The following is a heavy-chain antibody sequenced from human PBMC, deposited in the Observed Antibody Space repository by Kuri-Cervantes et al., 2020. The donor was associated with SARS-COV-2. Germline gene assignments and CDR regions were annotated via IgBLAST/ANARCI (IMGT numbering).Heavy chain of an antibody. J-gene: IGHJ4*02. CDR1: GGSISSYY. V-gene: IGHV4-34*01. CDR3: AKHYCNYTSCYFNY. D-gene: IGHD2/OR15-2a*01. Sequence: GSLRLSCTVSGGSISSYYWSWIRQPPGKGLEWIGEINHSGSTNYNPSLKSRVTISVDTSKNQFSLKLNSVTAADTAVYYCAKHYCNYTSCYFNYWGQGTLVTVSS. CDR2: INHSGST.